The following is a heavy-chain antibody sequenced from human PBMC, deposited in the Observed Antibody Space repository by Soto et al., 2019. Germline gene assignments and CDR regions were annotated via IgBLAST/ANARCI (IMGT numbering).Heavy chain of an antibody. D-gene: IGHD6-19*01. Sequence: SETLSLTCTVSGGSISSSSYYWGWIRQPPGKGLEWIGSIYYSGSTYYNPSLKSRVTISVDTSKNQFSLKLSSVTAADTAVYYCARHSAVAGYSPLDYWGQGTLVTVSS. J-gene: IGHJ4*02. V-gene: IGHV4-39*01. CDR3: ARHSAVAGYSPLDY. CDR2: IYYSGST. CDR1: GGSISSSSYY.